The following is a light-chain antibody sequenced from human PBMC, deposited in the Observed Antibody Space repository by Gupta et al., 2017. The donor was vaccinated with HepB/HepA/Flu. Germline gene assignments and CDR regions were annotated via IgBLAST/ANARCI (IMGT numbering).Light chain of an antibody. CDR2: AAS. V-gene: IGKV1-39*01. Sequence: DIPMTQSPSSLSASVGDRVTITSRASQSISSYLNWYQQKPGKAPKLLIYAASSLQSGVPARFSGSGSGTDFTLTISSLQPEDFATYYCQQSYSTPPWTFGQGTKVEIK. CDR1: QSISSY. CDR3: QQSYSTPPWT. J-gene: IGKJ1*01.